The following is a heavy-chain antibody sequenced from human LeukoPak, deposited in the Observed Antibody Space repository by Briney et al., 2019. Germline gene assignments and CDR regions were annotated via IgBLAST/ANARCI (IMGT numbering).Heavy chain of an antibody. CDR3: AKELTGTYYYYGMDV. CDR1: GFTFDDYA. V-gene: IGHV3-9*01. J-gene: IGHJ6*02. CDR2: ISWNSGSI. D-gene: IGHD7-27*01. Sequence: QPGRSLRLSCAASGFTFDDYAMHWVRQAPGKGLEWVSGISWNSGSIGYADSVKGRFTISRDNAKNSLYLQMNSLRAEDTALYYGAKELTGTYYYYGMDVWGQGTTVTVSS.